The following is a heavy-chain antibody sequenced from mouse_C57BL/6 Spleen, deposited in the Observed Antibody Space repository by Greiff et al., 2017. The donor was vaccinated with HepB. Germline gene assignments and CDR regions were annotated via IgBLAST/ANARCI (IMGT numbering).Heavy chain of an antibody. J-gene: IGHJ4*01. Sequence: EVMLVESGGGLVQPGGSLKLSCAASGFTFSDYGMAWVRQAPRKGPEWVAFISNLAYSIYYADTVTGRFTISRENAKNTLYLEMSSLRSEDTAMYYCARHWDVYAMDYWGQGTSVTVSS. CDR2: ISNLAYSI. CDR1: GFTFSDYG. V-gene: IGHV5-15*01. D-gene: IGHD4-1*01. CDR3: ARHWDVYAMDY.